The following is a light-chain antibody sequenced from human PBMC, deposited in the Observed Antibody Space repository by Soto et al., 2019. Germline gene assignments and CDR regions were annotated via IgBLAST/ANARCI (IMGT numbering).Light chain of an antibody. V-gene: IGKV1-33*01. J-gene: IGKJ3*01. CDR1: QDISNY. Sequence: DIQMTQSPSSLSASVGDRVTISCQASQDISNYLNWYLQKPGKAPKLLIYDASNLETGVPSRFSGSGSGTDFTFTISSLQPEDIATYYCQQSASLPFTFGPGTKVDIK. CDR3: QQSASLPFT. CDR2: DAS.